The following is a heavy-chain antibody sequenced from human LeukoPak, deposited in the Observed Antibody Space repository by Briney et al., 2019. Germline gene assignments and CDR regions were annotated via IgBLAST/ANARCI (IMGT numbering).Heavy chain of an antibody. CDR1: GFTFSIYG. V-gene: IGHV3-30*03. Sequence: PGGSLRLSCAASGFTFSIYGMHWVRQAPGKGLEWVAVISYDGSNKYYADSVKGRFTISRDNSKNTLYLQMNSLRAEDTAVYYCATSYDSSGYSPGDAFDIWGQGTMVTVSS. CDR3: ATSYDSSGYSPGDAFDI. CDR2: ISYDGSNK. J-gene: IGHJ3*02. D-gene: IGHD3-22*01.